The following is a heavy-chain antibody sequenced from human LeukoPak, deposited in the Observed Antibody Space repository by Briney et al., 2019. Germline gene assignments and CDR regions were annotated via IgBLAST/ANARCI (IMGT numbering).Heavy chain of an antibody. CDR1: GFTFSSYA. D-gene: IGHD2-15*01. CDR3: AKSYCSGGSCYSWSVDY. Sequence: PGGSLRLSCAASGFTFSSYAMSWVRQAPGKGLEWVAVIAYDGSTRYYADSVKGRFTISRDNSHNTVDLQMNSLTAEDMAVYFCAKSYCSGGSCYSWSVDYWGQGTLVTVSP. J-gene: IGHJ4*02. CDR2: IAYDGSTR. V-gene: IGHV3-30*18.